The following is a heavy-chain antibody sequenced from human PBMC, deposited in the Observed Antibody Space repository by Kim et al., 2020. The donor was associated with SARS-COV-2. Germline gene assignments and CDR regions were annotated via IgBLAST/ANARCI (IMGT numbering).Heavy chain of an antibody. D-gene: IGHD1-7*01. Sequence: PSLKSRVTISVDTSKNQFSLKLSSVTAADTAVYYCARLARGWNSGWFDPWGQGTLVTVSS. CDR3: ARLARGWNSGWFDP. V-gene: IGHV4-39*01. J-gene: IGHJ5*02.